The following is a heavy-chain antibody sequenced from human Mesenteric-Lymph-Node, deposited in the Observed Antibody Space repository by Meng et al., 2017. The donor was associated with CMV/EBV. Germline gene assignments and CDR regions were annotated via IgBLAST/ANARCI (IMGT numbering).Heavy chain of an antibody. CDR3: ARPTTVTNDAFDI. V-gene: IGHV3-23*01. CDR1: GFTFSSYA. J-gene: IGHJ3*02. CDR2: ISGSGGST. D-gene: IGHD4-17*01. Sequence: GESLKISCAASGFTFSSYAMSWVRQAPGKGLEWVSAISGSGGSTYYADSVKGRFTISRDNSKNSLYLQMNSLRAEDTAVYYCARPTTVTNDAFDIWGQGTMVTVS.